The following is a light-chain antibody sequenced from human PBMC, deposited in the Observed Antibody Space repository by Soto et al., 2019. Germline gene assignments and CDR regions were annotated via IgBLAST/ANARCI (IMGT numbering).Light chain of an antibody. V-gene: IGKV1-39*01. Sequence: DIQLTQSPDSLSASVGDRVTITCGASQTIRTFLNWYQQKSGKAPKVLIYSASTLQSGVPSRFSGSGSGTDFTLTINSLQPEDFETYYCQQSYNDPRTFGGGTKVDIK. J-gene: IGKJ4*01. CDR2: SAS. CDR3: QQSYNDPRT. CDR1: QTIRTF.